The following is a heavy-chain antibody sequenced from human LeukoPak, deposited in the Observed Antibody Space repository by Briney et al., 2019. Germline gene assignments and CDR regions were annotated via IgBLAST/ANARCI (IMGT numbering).Heavy chain of an antibody. J-gene: IGHJ4*02. CDR2: IRSGGTNT. D-gene: IGHD1-7*01. CDR1: GFTFSSFS. V-gene: IGHV3-48*04. CDR3: TRMNYVSSGWGAPFDY. Sequence: GGSLRLSCAASGFTFSSFSMNWVRQAPGKGLEWVSYIRSGGTNTDYTGSVKGRFTISRDNAKNSLYLQMNSLRAEDTAVYYCTRMNYVSSGWGAPFDYWGQGTLVTVSS.